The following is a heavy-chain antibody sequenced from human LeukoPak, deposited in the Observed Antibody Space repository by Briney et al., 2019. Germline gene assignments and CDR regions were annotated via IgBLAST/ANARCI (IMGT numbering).Heavy chain of an antibody. J-gene: IGHJ4*02. D-gene: IGHD5-12*01. CDR2: SSAYNCNT. V-gene: IGHV1-18*01. Sequence: ASVKVSCKASGYTFTSYGNRWVRQAPAPGLEWMGWSSAYNCNTNYAQKLQGSVNMTTDTSTSTAYMELRRLRSDDTAVYYCARAPRPITDSFDYWGQGTLVTVSS. CDR3: ARAPRPITDSFDY. CDR1: GYTFTSYG.